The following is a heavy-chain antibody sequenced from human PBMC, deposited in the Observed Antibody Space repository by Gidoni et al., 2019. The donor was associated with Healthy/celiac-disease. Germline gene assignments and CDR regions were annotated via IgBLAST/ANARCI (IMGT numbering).Heavy chain of an antibody. J-gene: IGHJ4*02. CDR1: GFPFSSYA. CDR3: AKYGSGSYYYFDY. V-gene: IGHV3-23*01. CDR2: ISGSGGST. Sequence: EVQLLESGVGLVQPGGSLRLSCAASGFPFSSYAMSWVRQVPGKGMEWVSAISGSGGSTYYADSVKGRFIISRENSKNTLYLQMNSLRAEDTAVYYCAKYGSGSYYYFDYWGQGTLVTVSS. D-gene: IGHD3-10*01.